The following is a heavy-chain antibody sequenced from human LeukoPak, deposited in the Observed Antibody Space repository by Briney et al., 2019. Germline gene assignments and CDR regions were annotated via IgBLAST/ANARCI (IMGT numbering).Heavy chain of an antibody. CDR1: GASINYSRYY. CDR3: ASSLSRIMITFGGVIGTNFEH. V-gene: IGHV4-39*07. D-gene: IGHD3-16*02. J-gene: IGHJ4*02. Sequence: SETLSLTCTVSGASINYSRYYWGWIRQPPGKGLEWIGSIYYSGSTYQNPSLKSRVTIAVDTSKNQFSLKLSSVTAADTAVYYCASSLSRIMITFGGVIGTNFEHWGQGTLVTVSS. CDR2: IYYSGST.